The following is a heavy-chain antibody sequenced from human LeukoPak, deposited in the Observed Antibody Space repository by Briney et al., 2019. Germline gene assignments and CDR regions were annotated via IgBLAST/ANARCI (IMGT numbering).Heavy chain of an antibody. V-gene: IGHV1-2*02. Sequence: ASVKVSCKASGYTFSGHYIHWVRQAPGQGLEWMGWINPKNAGTNYAQKFQGRVTMTRDTSISTSYMELSRLRSDDTAVYYCARDRAVAGTFNNFYYYYYMDVWGKGTTVTVSS. CDR2: INPKNAGT. J-gene: IGHJ6*03. CDR3: ARDRAVAGTFNNFYYYYYMDV. CDR1: GYTFSGHY. D-gene: IGHD6-19*01.